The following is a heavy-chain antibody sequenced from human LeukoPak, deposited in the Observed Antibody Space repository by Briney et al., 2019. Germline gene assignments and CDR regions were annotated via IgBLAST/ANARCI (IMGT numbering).Heavy chain of an antibody. J-gene: IGHJ4*02. Sequence: GGSLRLSCAASGFTFSSYGMSWVRQAPGKVLEWVSAISGSGGSTFHADSVKGRFTISRDNSKNTLYLQMNSLRAEDTAVYYCAKVGLYILTGLACDYWGQGILVTVSS. CDR2: ISGSGGST. CDR3: AKVGLYILTGLACDY. V-gene: IGHV3-23*01. D-gene: IGHD3-9*01. CDR1: GFTFSSYG.